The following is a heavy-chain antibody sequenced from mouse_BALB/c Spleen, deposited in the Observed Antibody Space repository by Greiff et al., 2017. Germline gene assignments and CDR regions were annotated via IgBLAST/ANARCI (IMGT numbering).Heavy chain of an antibody. D-gene: IGHD2-4*01. V-gene: IGHV5-6-5*01. CDR3: ARVIYYDYDPYAMDY. Sequence: EVKLEESGGGLVKPGGSLKLSCAASGFTFSSYAMSWVRQTPEKRLEWVASISSGGSTYYPDSVKGRFTISRDNARNILYLQMSSLRSEDTAMYYCARVIYYDYDPYAMDYWGQGTSVTVSS. CDR2: ISSGGST. CDR1: GFTFSSYA. J-gene: IGHJ4*01.